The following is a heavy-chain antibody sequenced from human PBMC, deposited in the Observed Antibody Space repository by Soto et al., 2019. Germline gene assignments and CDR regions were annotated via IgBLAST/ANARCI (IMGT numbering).Heavy chain of an antibody. D-gene: IGHD2-2*01. CDR3: AKAYCSSTSCYVPDYYYYMDV. CDR2: ISWNSGSI. V-gene: IGHV3-9*01. J-gene: IGHJ6*03. CDR1: GFTFDDYA. Sequence: GGSLRLSCAASGFTFDDYAMHWVRQAPGKGLEWVSGISWNSGSIGYADSVKGRFTISRDNAKNSLYLQMNSLRAEDTALYYCAKAYCSSTSCYVPDYYYYMDVWGKGTTVTVSS.